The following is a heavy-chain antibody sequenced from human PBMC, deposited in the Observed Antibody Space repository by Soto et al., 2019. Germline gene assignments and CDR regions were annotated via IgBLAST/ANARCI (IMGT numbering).Heavy chain of an antibody. J-gene: IGHJ4*02. CDR1: GFTFSSYA. CDR3: AKGSGPFRPYYFDY. V-gene: IGHV3-23*01. CDR2: ITGSGGDT. Sequence: GGSLRLSCAASGFTFSSYAMSWVRQAPGKGLEWVSAITGSGGDTYYADSVKGRFTISRDNSKNTLYLQMNSLRAEDTAVYYCAKGSGPFRPYYFDYWGQGTLVTVSS.